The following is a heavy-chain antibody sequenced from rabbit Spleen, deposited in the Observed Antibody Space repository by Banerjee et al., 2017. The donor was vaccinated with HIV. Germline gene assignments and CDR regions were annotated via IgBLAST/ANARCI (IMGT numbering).Heavy chain of an antibody. CDR2: IDPIFAST. CDR1: GFDFSTYG. Sequence: QLKESGGGLVQPGGSLKLSCKASGFDFSTYGMSWVRQAPGKGLEWIAYIDPIFASTYYASWVNGRFTISSHNAQNTLYLQLNSLTAADTATYFCVRGASSSGYYSLWGPGTLVTVS. J-gene: IGHJ4*01. D-gene: IGHD1-1*01. CDR3: VRGASSSGYYSL. V-gene: IGHV1S7*01.